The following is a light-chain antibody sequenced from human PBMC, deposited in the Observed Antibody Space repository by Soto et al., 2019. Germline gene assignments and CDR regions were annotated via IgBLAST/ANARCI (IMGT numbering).Light chain of an antibody. CDR1: QSVTSSY. CDR3: QQYGSSPVT. V-gene: IGKV3-20*01. CDR2: GAS. Sequence: EIVLTQSPRTLSLSPGERATLTCRASQSVTSSYLAWYQQKPGQAPRLLMYGASSRATGIPDRFSGSGSGTDFTLTISRLEPEDFAVYYCQQYGSSPVTFGPGTTVDIK. J-gene: IGKJ3*01.